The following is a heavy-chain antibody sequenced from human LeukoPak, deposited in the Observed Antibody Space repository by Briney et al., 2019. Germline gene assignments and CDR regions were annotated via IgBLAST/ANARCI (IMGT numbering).Heavy chain of an antibody. CDR2: IKNDGSEE. V-gene: IGHV3-7*01. CDR3: ARDLYYYDSSGHYRGLDY. Sequence: PGGSLRLSCAASGFTFNTYRMSWVRQAPGKGLEWVANIKNDGSEENYVDSVKGRFTISRDNAKGSLSLQMNSLRGEDTAVYYCARDLYYYDSSGHYRGLDYWGQGTLVTVSS. J-gene: IGHJ4*02. D-gene: IGHD3-22*01. CDR1: GFTFNTYR.